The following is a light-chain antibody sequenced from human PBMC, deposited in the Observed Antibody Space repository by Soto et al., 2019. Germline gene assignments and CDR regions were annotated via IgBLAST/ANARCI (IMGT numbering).Light chain of an antibody. CDR3: QQRSDWPLT. CDR2: GAS. Sequence: IVLTQSPGTVSLSPGERATLSCRASQSVSSSYLAWYQQKPGQAPRLLIYGASSRATGIPDRFSGSGSETDFTLTSSSLEPEDFAVYYCQQRSDWPLTFGQGTRLEI. J-gene: IGKJ5*01. CDR1: QSVSSSY. V-gene: IGKV3D-20*02.